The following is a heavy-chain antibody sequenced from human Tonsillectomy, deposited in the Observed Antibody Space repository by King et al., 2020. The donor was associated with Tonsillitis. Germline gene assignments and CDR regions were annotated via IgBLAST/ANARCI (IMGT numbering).Heavy chain of an antibody. Sequence: QLVQSGGGLVQTGGSLRLSCAASGFTFSNSGMRLVRQAPGKGLEWVATISGSGDITYYADSVKGLFTISRDNSKNTLYLRLNSLRVDDTAIYCCAKEGPYDWNYGSDYWGQGTLVTVSS. J-gene: IGHJ4*02. V-gene: IGHV3-23*04. CDR2: ISGSGDIT. CDR3: AKEGPYDWNYGSDY. D-gene: IGHD1-7*01. CDR1: GFTFSNSG.